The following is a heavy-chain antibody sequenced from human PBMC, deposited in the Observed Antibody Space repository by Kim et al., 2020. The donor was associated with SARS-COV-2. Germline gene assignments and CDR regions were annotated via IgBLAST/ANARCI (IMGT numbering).Heavy chain of an antibody. Sequence: SETLSLTCTVSGGSINSNNYYWSWIRQPPGKGLEWIGFIYYTGSTNYNPSLKSRVTTSIDMSKNQFSLKLRSMTAADTAVYYCARDRLQYFDRGWFDPWGQGTLVTVSA. D-gene: IGHD3-9*01. V-gene: IGHV4-61*01. J-gene: IGHJ5*02. CDR2: IYYTGST. CDR3: ARDRLQYFDRGWFDP. CDR1: GGSINSNNYY.